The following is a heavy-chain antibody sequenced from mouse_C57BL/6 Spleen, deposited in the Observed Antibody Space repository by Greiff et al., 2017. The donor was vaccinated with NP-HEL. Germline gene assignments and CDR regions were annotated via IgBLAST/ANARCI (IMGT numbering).Heavy chain of an antibody. Sequence: EVKLVESGEGLVKPGGSLKLSCAASGFTFSSYAMSWVRQTPEKRLEWVAYISSGGDYIYYADTVKGRFTISRDNARNTLYLQMSSLKSEDTAMYYCTRGLNWDYFDYWGQGTTLTVSS. D-gene: IGHD4-1*02. CDR3: TRGLNWDYFDY. V-gene: IGHV5-9-1*02. CDR1: GFTFSSYA. J-gene: IGHJ2*01. CDR2: ISSGGDYI.